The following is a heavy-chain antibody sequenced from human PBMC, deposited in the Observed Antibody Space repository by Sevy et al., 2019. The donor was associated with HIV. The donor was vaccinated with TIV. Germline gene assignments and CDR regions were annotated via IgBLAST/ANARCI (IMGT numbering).Heavy chain of an antibody. CDR2: IYYSGST. V-gene: IGHV4-59*01. J-gene: IGHJ3*02. D-gene: IGHD3-9*01. CDR3: ARGYYDILTGLDAFYI. Sequence: SETLSLTCTVSGGSISSYYWSWIRQPPGKGLEWIGYIYYSGSTNYNPSLKSRVTISVDTSKNQFSLKLSSVTAADTAVYYCARGYYDILTGLDAFYIWGQGTMVTVSS. CDR1: GGSISSYY.